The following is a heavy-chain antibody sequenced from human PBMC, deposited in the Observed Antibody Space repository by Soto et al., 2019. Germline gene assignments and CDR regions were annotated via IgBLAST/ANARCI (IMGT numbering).Heavy chain of an antibody. CDR1: GGSFSGYY. D-gene: IGHD3-3*01. CDR3: ASLNYDFWMSYFDY. J-gene: IGHJ4*02. CDR2: INHSGST. V-gene: IGHV4-34*01. Sequence: SETLSLTCAVYGGSFSGYYWSWIRQPPGKGLEWIGEINHSGSTYYNPSLKSRVTISVDTSKNQFSLKLSSVTAADTAVYYCASLNYDFWMSYFDYWGQGTLVTVSS.